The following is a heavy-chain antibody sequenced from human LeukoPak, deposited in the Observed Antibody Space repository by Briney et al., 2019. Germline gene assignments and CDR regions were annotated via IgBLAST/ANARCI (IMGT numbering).Heavy chain of an antibody. CDR1: GGSFSGYY. D-gene: IGHD4-17*01. CDR2: INHSGST. J-gene: IGHJ3*02. V-gene: IGHV4-34*01. CDR3: ASLWGDYGDYGAPDAFDI. Sequence: SETLSLTCAVYGGSFSGYYWSWIRQPPGTGLEWIGEINHSGSTNYNPSLKSRVTISVDTSKNQFSLKLSSVTAADTAVYYCASLWGDYGDYGAPDAFDIWGQGTMVTVSS.